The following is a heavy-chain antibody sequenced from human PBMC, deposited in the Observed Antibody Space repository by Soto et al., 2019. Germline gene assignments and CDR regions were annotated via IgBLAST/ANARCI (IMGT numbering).Heavy chain of an antibody. CDR3: ARAGGATLYGMDV. Sequence: ASVKVSCSASGYTFTGCYMHWVRQAPGQGLEWMGWINPNSGGTNYAQKFQGWVTMTRDTSISTAYMELSRLRSDDTAVYYCARAGGATLYGMDVWGQGTTVTVSS. CDR1: GYTFTGCY. CDR2: INPNSGGT. D-gene: IGHD1-26*01. J-gene: IGHJ6*02. V-gene: IGHV1-2*04.